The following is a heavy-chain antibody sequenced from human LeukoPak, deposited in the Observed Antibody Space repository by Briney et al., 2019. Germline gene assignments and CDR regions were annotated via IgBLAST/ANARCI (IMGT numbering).Heavy chain of an antibody. CDR2: IRYDGSNK. CDR3: AKDLGDFWSGYYGDV. Sequence: GGSLRLSCAASGFTFSSYGMHWVRQAPGKGLEWVAFIRYDGSNKYYADSVKGRFTISRDNSKNTLYLQMNSLRAEDTAVYYCAKDLGDFWSGYYGDVWGKGTTVSVSS. J-gene: IGHJ6*04. CDR1: GFTFSSYG. V-gene: IGHV3-30*02. D-gene: IGHD3-3*01.